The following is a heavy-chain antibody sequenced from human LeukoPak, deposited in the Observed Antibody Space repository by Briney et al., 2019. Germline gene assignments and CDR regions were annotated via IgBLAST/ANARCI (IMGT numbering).Heavy chain of an antibody. J-gene: IGHJ5*01. CDR2: TYYRSQWYS. D-gene: IGHD2-21*02. V-gene: IGHV6-1*01. CDR3: ESDRGANCGCDCYYPGGLDS. Sequence: SQTLSLTCAISGDSVSGNSAAGSWTSQSPSRGLELGGRTYYRSQWYSDYTVSVKSRMTSIPNTFKTQFYQQLNSVSPEDTAVSYGESDRGANCGCDCYYPGGLDSWGQGTLVTVSS. CDR1: GDSVSGNSAA.